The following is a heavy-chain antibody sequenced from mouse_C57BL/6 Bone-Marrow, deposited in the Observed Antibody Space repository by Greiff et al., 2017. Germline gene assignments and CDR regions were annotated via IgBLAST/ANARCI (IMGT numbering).Heavy chain of an antibody. V-gene: IGHV1-69*01. Sequence: QVQLQQPGAELVMPGASVKLSCKASGYTFTSYWMHWVKQRPGQGLEWIGEIDPSDSYTNYNQKFKGKSTLTVDKSSSTAYMQLSSLTSEDSAVYYCARGGLKRYWFAYWGQGTLVTVSA. CDR1: GYTFTSYW. CDR2: IDPSDSYT. CDR3: ARGGLKRYWFAY. J-gene: IGHJ3*01. D-gene: IGHD2-14*01.